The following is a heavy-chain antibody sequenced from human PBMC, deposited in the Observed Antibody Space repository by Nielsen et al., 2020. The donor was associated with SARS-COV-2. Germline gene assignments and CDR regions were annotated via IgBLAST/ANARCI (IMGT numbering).Heavy chain of an antibody. CDR1: GCTFTTYD. CDR2: MNPNSGDT. D-gene: IGHD3-16*01. V-gene: IGHV1-8*01. Sequence: ASVKVSCKASGCTFTTYDINWVRQATGQGLEWMGWMNPNSGDTGYAQKFHGRFIMTRNTSISTAYMELRSLRSDDTAVYYCARDVNMITFGGVMYYFDYWGQGTLVTVSS. CDR3: ARDVNMITFGGVMYYFDY. J-gene: IGHJ4*02.